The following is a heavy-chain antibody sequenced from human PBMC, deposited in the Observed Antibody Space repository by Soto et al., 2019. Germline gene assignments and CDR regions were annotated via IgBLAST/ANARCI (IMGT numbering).Heavy chain of an antibody. CDR3: ARDPHEFWTSYWFDP. J-gene: IGHJ5*02. CDR1: GGTFSSYA. CDR2: ISGYNGNT. V-gene: IGHV1-18*01. Sequence: ASVKVSCKASGGTFSSYAISWVRQAPGQGLEWMGWISGYNGNTNYAQKLQDRVTMTTDTSTSTAYMELRSLRSDDTAIYYCARDPHEFWTSYWFDPWGQGTPVTVSS. D-gene: IGHD3-3*01.